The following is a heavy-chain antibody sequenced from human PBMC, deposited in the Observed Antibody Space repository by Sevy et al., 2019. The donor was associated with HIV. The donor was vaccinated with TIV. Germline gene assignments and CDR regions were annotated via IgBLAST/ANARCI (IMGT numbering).Heavy chain of an antibody. CDR1: GFTFNTNS. V-gene: IGHV3-21*01. D-gene: IGHD2-2*02. J-gene: IGHJ6*02. CDR3: PRDLVLPTTIDYFYYGMDV. CDR2: ISSSSTYI. Sequence: GGSLRLSCAASGFTFNTNSMNWVRQAPGKGLEWVSSISSSSTYIYYADSVKGRFTISRDNAKNSLYLQMNSLRAEDTAVYYCPRDLVLPTTIDYFYYGMDVWGQGTTVTVSS.